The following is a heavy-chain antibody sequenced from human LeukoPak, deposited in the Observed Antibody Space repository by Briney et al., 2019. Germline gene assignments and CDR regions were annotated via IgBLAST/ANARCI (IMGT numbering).Heavy chain of an antibody. V-gene: IGHV4-59*01. CDR3: ARELPSTGNWFDP. J-gene: IGHJ5*02. CDR2: MYHSGDS. D-gene: IGHD1-14*01. Sequence: SETLSLTCNISGVPITDYYWSWIRLAPRRGLEWIGYMYHSGDSNSNPSLEGRVTMSADTSTNQFSLRLTSATAADTAIYYCARELPSTGNWFDPWGQGILVTVSS. CDR1: GVPITDYY.